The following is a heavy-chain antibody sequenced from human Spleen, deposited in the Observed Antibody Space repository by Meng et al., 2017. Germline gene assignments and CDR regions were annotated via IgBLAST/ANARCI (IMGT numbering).Heavy chain of an antibody. Sequence: ESLKISCAASGFTFSSYAMSWIRQSPGKGLEWIGYIYYSGSTNYNPSPNSRVTISIHTSKNQFSLKLSSVTAADTAVYYCARGDPGYSSSWYRGGAYYYYGMDVWGQGTMVTVSS. CDR3: ARGDPGYSSSWYRGGAYYYYGMDV. V-gene: IGHV4-59*12. CDR1: GFTFSSYA. D-gene: IGHD6-13*01. J-gene: IGHJ6*02. CDR2: IYYSGST.